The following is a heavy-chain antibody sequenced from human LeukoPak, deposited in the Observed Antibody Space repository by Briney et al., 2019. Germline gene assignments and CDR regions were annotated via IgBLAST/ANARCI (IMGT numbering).Heavy chain of an antibody. Sequence: PGGSLRLSCAASGFTFSSYWMSWVRQAPGKGLEWVANIKQDGSEKYYVDSVKGRFTISRDNAKNSVFLQMSSLRVEDTAVYYCARGGHVGGNSEDFDYWGQGTLVTVSS. J-gene: IGHJ4*02. V-gene: IGHV3-7*01. CDR3: ARGGHVGGNSEDFDY. D-gene: IGHD4-23*01. CDR2: IKQDGSEK. CDR1: GFTFSSYW.